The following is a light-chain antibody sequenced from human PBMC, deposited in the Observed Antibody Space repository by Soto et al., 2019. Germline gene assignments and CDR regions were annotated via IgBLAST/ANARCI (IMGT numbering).Light chain of an antibody. J-gene: IGKJ2*01. V-gene: IGKV3-20*01. CDR2: AAS. CDR1: QIVASTS. CDR3: HQYDGSPPYT. Sequence: EIVLTQSPGTLSLSPGDRATLSCRASQIVASTSFAWYQQSPGQAPRLLIYAASTRASDVPDRFSGCGSGTDFTLTISRLEPEDFAVYYCHQYDGSPPYTFGQGTRLEIK.